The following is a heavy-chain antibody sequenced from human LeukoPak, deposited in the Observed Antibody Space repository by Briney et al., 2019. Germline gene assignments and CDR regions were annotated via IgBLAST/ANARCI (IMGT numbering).Heavy chain of an antibody. J-gene: IGHJ4*02. V-gene: IGHV4-31*03. D-gene: IGHD3-3*02. CDR2: IYYSGST. CDR1: GGSISSGGYY. Sequence: PSETLSLTCTVSGGSISSGGYYWSWIRQHPGKGLEWIGYIYYSGSTYYNPSLKSRVTISVDTSKNQFSLKLSSVTAADTAVYYCARQGIRGVYFDYWGQGTLVTVSS. CDR3: ARQGIRGVYFDY.